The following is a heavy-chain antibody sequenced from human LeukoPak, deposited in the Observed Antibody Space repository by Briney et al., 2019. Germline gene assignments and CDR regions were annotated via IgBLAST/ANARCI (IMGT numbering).Heavy chain of an antibody. V-gene: IGHV3-15*01. J-gene: IGHJ4*02. D-gene: IGHD3-22*01. CDR2: IKSKTDGGTT. Sequence: GGSLRLSCAASGFTFSNAWMSWVRQAPGKGLEWVGRIKSKTDGGTTDYAAPVKGRFTISRDDSKNTLYLQMNSLKTEDTAVYYCTTGPITMIVVALDYWGQGTLVTVSS. CDR1: GFTFSNAW. CDR3: TTGPITMIVVALDY.